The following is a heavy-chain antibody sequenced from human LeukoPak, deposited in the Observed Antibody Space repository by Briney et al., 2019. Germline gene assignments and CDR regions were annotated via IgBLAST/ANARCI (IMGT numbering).Heavy chain of an antibody. Sequence: PSETLSLTCAVYGGSFSAYYWSWIRQPPGKGLEWIGEINHSGSTNYNPSLTSRVTISVDTSRNQFSLKLSSVTAADTAVYYCARRRDGYNEDFFDYWGQGTLVTVSS. CDR2: INHSGST. CDR1: GGSFSAYY. V-gene: IGHV4-34*01. J-gene: IGHJ4*02. CDR3: ARRRDGYNEDFFDY. D-gene: IGHD5-24*01.